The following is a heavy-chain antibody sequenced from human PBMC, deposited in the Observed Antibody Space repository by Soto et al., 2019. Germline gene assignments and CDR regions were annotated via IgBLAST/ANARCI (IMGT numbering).Heavy chain of an antibody. D-gene: IGHD6-19*01. V-gene: IGHV3-48*01. CDR2: ISSSSSTI. CDR3: ARALGIAVAGPSLFDGFDI. Sequence: PGGSLRLSCAASGFTFSSYSMNWVRQAPGKGLEWVSYISSSSSTIYYADSVKGRFTISRDNAKNSLYLQMNSLRSEDTAVYYCARALGIAVAGPSLFDGFDIWGQGTIVTVSS. J-gene: IGHJ3*02. CDR1: GFTFSSYS.